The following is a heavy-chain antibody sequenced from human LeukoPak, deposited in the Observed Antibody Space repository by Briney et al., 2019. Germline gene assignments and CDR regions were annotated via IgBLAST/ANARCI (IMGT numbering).Heavy chain of an antibody. V-gene: IGHV4-61*02. Sequence: PSETLSLTCTVSGGSISSGSYYWSWIRQPAGKGLEWIGRIYTSGSTNYNPSLKSRVTISVDTSKNQFSLKLSSVTAADTAVYYCERATYYYDSSGRADAFDIWGQGTMVTVSS. CDR3: ERATYYYDSSGRADAFDI. CDR2: IYTSGST. CDR1: GGSISSGSYY. J-gene: IGHJ3*02. D-gene: IGHD3-22*01.